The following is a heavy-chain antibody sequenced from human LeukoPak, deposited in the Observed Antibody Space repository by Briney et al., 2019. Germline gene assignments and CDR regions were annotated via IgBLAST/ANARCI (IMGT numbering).Heavy chain of an antibody. CDR3: ARSYDRSGYSVGFDY. CDR1: GGSISTYY. Sequence: SETLSLTCTVSGGSISTYYWSWIRQSAGKGLEWIGRIYTSGRTNHNPSLESRVTMSVDTSKTQFSLKLSSVTAADTAVYYCARSYDRSGYSVGFDYWGQRTLVTVSS. V-gene: IGHV4-4*07. J-gene: IGHJ4*02. D-gene: IGHD3-22*01. CDR2: IYTSGRT.